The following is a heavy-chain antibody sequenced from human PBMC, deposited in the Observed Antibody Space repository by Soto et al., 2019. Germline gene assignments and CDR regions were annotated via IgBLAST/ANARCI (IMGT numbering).Heavy chain of an antibody. CDR1: GGSFSGYY. D-gene: IGHD2-8*01. V-gene: IGHV4-34*01. CDR2: INHSGST. J-gene: IGHJ4*02. Sequence: SETVSLTCAVYGGSFSGYYWSWIRQPPGKGLEWIGEINHSGSTNYNPSLKSRVTISVDTSKNQFSLKLSSVTAADTAVYYCARRYCTNGVCYTVTDYFDYWGQGTLVTVSS. CDR3: ARRYCTNGVCYTVTDYFDY.